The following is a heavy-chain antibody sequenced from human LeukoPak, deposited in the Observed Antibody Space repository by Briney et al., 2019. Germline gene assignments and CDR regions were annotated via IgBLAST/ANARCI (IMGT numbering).Heavy chain of an antibody. CDR3: ARVGQQLTHNWFDP. CDR2: IYYSGST. D-gene: IGHD6-13*01. V-gene: IGHV4-59*12. J-gene: IGHJ5*02. Sequence: SETLSLTCTVSGVSISSYYWSWIRQPPGKGLEWIGYIYYSGSTNYNPSLKSRVTISVDTSKNQFSLKLSSVTAADTAVYYCARVGQQLTHNWFDPWGQGTLVTVSS. CDR1: GVSISSYY.